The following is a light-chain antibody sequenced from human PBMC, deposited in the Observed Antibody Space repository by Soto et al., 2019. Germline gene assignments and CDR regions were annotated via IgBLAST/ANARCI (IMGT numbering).Light chain of an antibody. CDR3: QQYGSSRT. J-gene: IGKJ1*01. V-gene: IGKV3-20*01. Sequence: ESVLSQSKGTLSLSPGERATLSCRASQSVSSSYLAWYQQKPGQAPRLLIYGASSRATGIPDRFSGSGSGTDFTLTISRLEPEDFAVYYCQQYGSSRTFGQGTKVDIK. CDR2: GAS. CDR1: QSVSSSY.